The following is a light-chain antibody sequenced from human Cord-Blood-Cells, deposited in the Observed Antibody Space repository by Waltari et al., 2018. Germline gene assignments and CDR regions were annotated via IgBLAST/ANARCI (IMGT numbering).Light chain of an antibody. CDR1: SSNVGGYNY. CDR2: EVT. Sequence: QSALTQPPSASGCPGQSLTIPCTGTSSNVGGYNYISWYQRNPGKAPQLMLYEVTTRPSGVPARFSGSKSANTASVPVSGLQVEDEGDYYCSSYAGSNNLVFGGGTKLTVL. CDR3: SSYAGSNNLV. J-gene: IGLJ3*02. V-gene: IGLV2-8*01.